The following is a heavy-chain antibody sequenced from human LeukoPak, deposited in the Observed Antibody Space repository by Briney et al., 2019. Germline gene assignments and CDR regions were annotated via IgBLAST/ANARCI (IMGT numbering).Heavy chain of an antibody. CDR1: GYTFTSYG. CDR2: ISAYNGNT. J-gene: IGHJ6*02. V-gene: IGHV1-18*01. D-gene: IGHD3-10*01. CDR3: ARSNPRWGLGELLDYYYYGMDV. Sequence: GASVKVSCKASGYTFTSYGISWVRQAPGQGLEWMGWISAYNGNTNYAQKLQGRVTMTTDTSTSTAYMELSRLRSDDTAVYYCARSNPRWGLGELLDYYYYGMDVWGQGTTVTVSS.